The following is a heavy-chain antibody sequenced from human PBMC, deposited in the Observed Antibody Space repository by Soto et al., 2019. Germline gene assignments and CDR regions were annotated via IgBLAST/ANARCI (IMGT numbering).Heavy chain of an antibody. CDR3: AKGVAGTPRGFDY. Sequence: EVQLVESGGGLVQPGRSLRLSCAASGFTFDDYAMHWVRQAPGKGLEWVSGISWNSGSIGYADSVKGRFTISRDNAKNSLYLQMNSLRAEDTALYYCAKGVAGTPRGFDYWGQGTLVTVSS. D-gene: IGHD2-15*01. CDR1: GFTFDDYA. CDR2: ISWNSGSI. J-gene: IGHJ4*02. V-gene: IGHV3-9*01.